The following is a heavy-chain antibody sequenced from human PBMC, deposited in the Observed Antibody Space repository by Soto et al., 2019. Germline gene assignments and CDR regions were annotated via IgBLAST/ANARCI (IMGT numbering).Heavy chain of an antibody. CDR2: IIPIFGTA. CDR1: GGTFSSYA. CDR3: ARDLMWYYGDHGGYYYYGMDV. J-gene: IGHJ6*02. V-gene: IGHV1-69*06. D-gene: IGHD4-17*01. Sequence: GASVKVSCKASGGTFSSYAISWVRQAPGQGLEWMGGIIPIFGTANYAQKFQGRVTITADKSTSTAYMELSSLRSEDTAVYYCARDLMWYYGDHGGYYYYGMDVWGQGTTVTVSS.